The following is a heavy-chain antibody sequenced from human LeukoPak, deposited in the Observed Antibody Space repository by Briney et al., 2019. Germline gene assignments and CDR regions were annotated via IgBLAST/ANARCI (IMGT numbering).Heavy chain of an antibody. V-gene: IGHV3-48*02. CDR2: ISSSSSTI. J-gene: IGHJ4*02. CDR3: ARNGWKSLDY. CDR1: GFTFSSYS. D-gene: IGHD1-1*01. Sequence: GGSLRLSCAASGFTFSSYSMNWVRQAPGKGLEWVSYISSSSSTIYYADSVKGRFTISRDNAKNSLYLQMYSLRDEDTAVYYCARNGWKSLDYWGQGTLVTVSS.